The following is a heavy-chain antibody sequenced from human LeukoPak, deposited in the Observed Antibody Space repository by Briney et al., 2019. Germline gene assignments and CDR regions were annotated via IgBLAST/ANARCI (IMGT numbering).Heavy chain of an antibody. J-gene: IGHJ4*02. Sequence: SETLSLTCAVYGGSFSGYYWSWIRQPPGKGLEWIGEINHSGSTNYNPSLKSRVTISVDTSKNQFSLKLSSVTAADTAVYYCASPRLIRWGQGTLVTVSS. CDR2: INHSGST. CDR3: ASPRLIR. V-gene: IGHV4-34*01. CDR1: GGSFSGYY. D-gene: IGHD3-3*01.